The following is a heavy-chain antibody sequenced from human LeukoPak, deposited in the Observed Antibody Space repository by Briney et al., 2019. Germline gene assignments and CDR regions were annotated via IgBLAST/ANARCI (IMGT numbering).Heavy chain of an antibody. Sequence: GGSLRLSCALSGFTVCSDNMSWGRHAPRKGLEWGSVIYKDGNTYFTDSVKGRITISRDNSKNTIFLQMNSLRDEDTAMYYCARDREVVTARAQMDIWGKGTTVTVSS. CDR1: GFTVCSDN. CDR3: ARDREVVTARAQMDI. CDR2: IYKDGNT. V-gene: IGHV3-53*01. J-gene: IGHJ6*04. D-gene: IGHD2-21*02.